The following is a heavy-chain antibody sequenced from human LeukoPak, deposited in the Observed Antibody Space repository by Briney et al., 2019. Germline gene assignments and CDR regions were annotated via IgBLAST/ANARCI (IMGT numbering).Heavy chain of an antibody. CDR2: IKQDGRDI. CDR1: GFNLYSFW. V-gene: IGHV3-7*03. Sequence: PGGSLRLSCQASGFNLYSFWMTWVRQPPGKGLEWVATIKQDGRDIYYVDSVKGRFTISRDNSKNTLYLQMNSLRAEDTAVYYCARAGLVYYFDYWGQGTLVTVSS. CDR3: ARAGLVYYFDY. J-gene: IGHJ4*02. D-gene: IGHD3/OR15-3a*01.